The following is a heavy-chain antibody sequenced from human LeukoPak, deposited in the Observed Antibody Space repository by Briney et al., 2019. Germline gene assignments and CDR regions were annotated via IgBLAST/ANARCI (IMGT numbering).Heavy chain of an antibody. Sequence: PSETLSLTCTVSGGSISSGSYYWSWIRQPAGKGLEWIGRIYTSGSTNYNPSLKSRVTMSVDTSKNQFSLKLSSVTAADTAVYYCARDLGIAAADTPFDYWGQGTLVTVSS. V-gene: IGHV4-61*02. CDR2: IYTSGST. D-gene: IGHD6-13*01. CDR1: GGSISSGSYY. J-gene: IGHJ4*02. CDR3: ARDLGIAAADTPFDY.